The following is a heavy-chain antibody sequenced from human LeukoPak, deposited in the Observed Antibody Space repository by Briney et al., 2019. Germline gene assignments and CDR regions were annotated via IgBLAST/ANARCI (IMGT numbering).Heavy chain of an antibody. CDR3: AKDIAAAGTSWFDP. CDR1: GFTFSSYG. Sequence: RLXXXXSGFTFSSYGXHWVRQAPGKXXEWVAVISYDGSNKYYADSVKGRFTISRDNSKNTLYLQMNSLRAEDTAVYYCAKDIAAAGTSWFDPWGQGTLVTVSS. CDR2: ISYDGSNK. J-gene: IGHJ5*02. D-gene: IGHD6-13*01. V-gene: IGHV3-30*18.